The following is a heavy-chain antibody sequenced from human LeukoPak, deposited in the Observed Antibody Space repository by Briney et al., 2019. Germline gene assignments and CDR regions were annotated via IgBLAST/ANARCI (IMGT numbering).Heavy chain of an antibody. CDR2: LYDTEST. CDR3: ARGLRSFDWSLYYFDY. Sequence: SETLSLTCTVSGGSISSYYWSWIQQPAGKGLEWIGYLYDTESTHYSPSLKSRVTISVETSKNQFSLKLSSVTAADTAVYYCARGLRSFDWSLYYFDYWGQGTLVTVSS. V-gene: IGHV4-59*01. J-gene: IGHJ4*02. D-gene: IGHD3-9*01. CDR1: GGSISSYY.